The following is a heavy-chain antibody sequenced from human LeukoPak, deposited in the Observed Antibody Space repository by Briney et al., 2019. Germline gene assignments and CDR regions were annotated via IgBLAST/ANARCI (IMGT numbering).Heavy chain of an antibody. V-gene: IGHV3-11*01. D-gene: IGHD3-10*01. CDR1: GFTFSDYY. CDR2: ISSSGSTI. CDR3: ARNYYASGSYLYYFDY. J-gene: IGHJ4*02. Sequence: GGSLRLSCAASGFTFSDYYMSWIRQAPGKGLEWVSYISSSGSTIYYADSVKGRFTISRDNAKNSLYLQMNSLRAEDTAVYYCARNYYASGSYLYYFDYWGQGTLVTVSS.